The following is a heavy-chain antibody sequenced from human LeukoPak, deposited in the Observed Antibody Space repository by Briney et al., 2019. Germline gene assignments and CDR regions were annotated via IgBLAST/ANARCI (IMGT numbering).Heavy chain of an antibody. CDR1: GLTSGTYS. Sequence: PGGSLRLSGAPQGLTSGTYSMNWVRQAPGKGLEWVSYISSSSSTIYYADSVKGRFTISRDNSKNTLYLQMNSLRAEDTAVYYCARIAARPGYFDYWGQGTLVTVSS. D-gene: IGHD6-6*01. CDR3: ARIAARPGYFDY. CDR2: ISSSSSTI. V-gene: IGHV3-48*01. J-gene: IGHJ4*02.